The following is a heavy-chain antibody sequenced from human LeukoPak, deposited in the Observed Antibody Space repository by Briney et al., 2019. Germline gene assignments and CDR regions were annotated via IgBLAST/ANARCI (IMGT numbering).Heavy chain of an antibody. CDR3: AKHAVAGPSRYSFDY. CDR1: GFTFDIFA. D-gene: IGHD6-19*01. V-gene: IGHV3-23*01. CDR2: ISSYGDKT. Sequence: GGSLRLSCAASGFTFDIFAMSWVRHAPGKGPEYVSVISSYGDKTYYADSMKGRFTISRDNAKNTLYLQMNSLRAEDTAVYYCAKHAVAGPSRYSFDYWGQGTLVTVSS. J-gene: IGHJ4*02.